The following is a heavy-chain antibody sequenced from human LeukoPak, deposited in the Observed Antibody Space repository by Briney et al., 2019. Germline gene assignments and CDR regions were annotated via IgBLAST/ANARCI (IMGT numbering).Heavy chain of an antibody. V-gene: IGHV3-7*01. J-gene: IGHJ4*02. CDR2: TNQDGSQK. D-gene: IGHD4-23*01. CDR3: ARGRPHGNDY. Sequence: GGSLRLSCAASGFRFSDYWMNWIRQAPGKGLEWVANTNQDGSQKYYVDSVKGRFSISRDNAKNTLYLQMNSLRVEDTAVYYCARGRPHGNDYWGQGTLVTVSS. CDR1: GFRFSDYW.